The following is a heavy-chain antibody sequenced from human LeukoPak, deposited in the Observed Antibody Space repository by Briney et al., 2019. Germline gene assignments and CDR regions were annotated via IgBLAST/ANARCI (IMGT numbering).Heavy chain of an antibody. CDR2: IYYSGST. CDR1: GGSISSGGYY. Sequence: SQTLSLTCTVSGGSISSGGYYWSWIRQHPGEGLEWIVFIYYSGSTYYNPSLKSRVTISVYTSKNQFSLKLSSVTAADTAVYYCARAPTVTTLRGYYYYYMDVWGKGTTVTVSS. J-gene: IGHJ6*03. D-gene: IGHD4-11*01. CDR3: ARAPTVTTLRGYYYYYMDV. V-gene: IGHV4-31*03.